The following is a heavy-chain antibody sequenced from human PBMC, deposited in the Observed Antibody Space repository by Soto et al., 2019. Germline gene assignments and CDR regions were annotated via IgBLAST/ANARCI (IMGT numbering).Heavy chain of an antibody. J-gene: IGHJ3*02. CDR2: ISGSGGST. CDR3: AKGGGRYCSSTSCLDAFDI. Sequence: EVQLLESGGGLVQPGGSLRLSCAASGFTFSSYAMSWVRQAPGKGLEWVSTISGSGGSTDHADSVNGPFTISSANSKNTRYLQMNSLRAGDTAVYYCAKGGGRYCSSTSCLDAFDIWGQGTMVTV. CDR1: GFTFSSYA. D-gene: IGHD2-2*01. V-gene: IGHV3-23*01.